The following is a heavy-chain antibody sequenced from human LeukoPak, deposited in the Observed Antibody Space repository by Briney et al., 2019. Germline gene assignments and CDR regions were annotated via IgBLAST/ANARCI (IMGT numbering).Heavy chain of an antibody. CDR3: VKDGLQYCTSTSCYEFQS. J-gene: IGHJ4*02. Sequence: GGSLRLSCAASGFSFDEYSMHWVRRAPGKGLEWVSLITWNGGGTSYADSVKGRFTISRDNKKSSLFLQMHSLRTEDTAFYFCVKDGLQYCTSTSCYEFQSWGQGTLVTVSS. CDR2: ITWNGGGT. V-gene: IGHV3-43*01. D-gene: IGHD2-2*01. CDR1: GFSFDEYS.